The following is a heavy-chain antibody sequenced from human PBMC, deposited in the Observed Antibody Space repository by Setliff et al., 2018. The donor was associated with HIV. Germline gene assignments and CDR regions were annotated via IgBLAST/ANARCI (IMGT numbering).Heavy chain of an antibody. CDR1: GDSVSSASYY. Sequence: SETLSLTCTVSGDSVSSASYYWSWIRQPPGKGLEWIGYIYYSGSTNYNPSLKSRVTISVDASKNQFSLMLTSVTAADTATYFCGRGPRAASSGYFKDWGQGTLVTVSS. J-gene: IGHJ1*01. V-gene: IGHV4-61*01. D-gene: IGHD6-13*01. CDR2: IYYSGST. CDR3: GRGPRAASSGYFKD.